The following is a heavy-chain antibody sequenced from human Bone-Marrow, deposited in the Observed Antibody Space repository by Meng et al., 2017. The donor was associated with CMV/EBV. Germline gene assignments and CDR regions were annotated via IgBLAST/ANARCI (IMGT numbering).Heavy chain of an antibody. D-gene: IGHD2-2*01. V-gene: IGHV4-61*01. CDR3: ARDRGYCSSTSCYGVFNY. CDR2: VYYTGST. Sequence: SETLSLTCNVSGDSVSNTNYYWSWVRQPPGKGLNYIGYVYYTGSTNYDPSLKSRVTISLDTSKNQFSLKLSSVTAADTAVYYCARDRGYCSSTSCYGVFNYWGQGTLVTVSS. J-gene: IGHJ4*02. CDR1: GDSVSNTNYY.